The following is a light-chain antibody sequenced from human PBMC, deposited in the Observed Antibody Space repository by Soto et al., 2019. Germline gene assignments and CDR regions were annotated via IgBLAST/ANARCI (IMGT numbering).Light chain of an antibody. CDR1: SSNIGAGYD. Sequence: QSVLTQPPSVSGAPGQRVTISCTGSSSNIGAGYDVHWYQQLPGTAPKLLIYTNNNRPSGVPDRFSGYKSGTSASLAITGLQAEDEADYYCQSFDSSLVNYVFGTGTKLTVL. V-gene: IGLV1-40*01. CDR3: QSFDSSLVNYV. J-gene: IGLJ1*01. CDR2: TNN.